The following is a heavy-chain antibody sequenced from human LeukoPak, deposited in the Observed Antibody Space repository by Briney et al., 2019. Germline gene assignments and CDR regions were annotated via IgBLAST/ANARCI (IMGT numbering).Heavy chain of an antibody. V-gene: IGHV1-8*03. CDR2: MNPNSGNT. J-gene: IGHJ4*02. Sequence: GASVKVSCKASGYTFTGYYMHWVRQAPGQGLEWMGWMNPNSGNTGYAQKFQGRVTITRNTSISTAYMELSSLRSEDTAVYYCARGLGPYSSGPSPPDYWGQGTLVTVSS. CDR3: ARGLGPYSSGPSPPDY. CDR1: GYTFTGYY. D-gene: IGHD6-19*01.